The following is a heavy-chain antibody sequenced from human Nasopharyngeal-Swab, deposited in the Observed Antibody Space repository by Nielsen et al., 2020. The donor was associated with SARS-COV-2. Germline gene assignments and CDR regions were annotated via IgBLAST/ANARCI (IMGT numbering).Heavy chain of an antibody. D-gene: IGHD2-21*01. CDR2: ISGSGEST. V-gene: IGHV3-23*01. J-gene: IGHJ4*02. CDR1: GFTFSTYY. CDR3: VKGPPAVIHYFDY. Sequence: GESLKISCAASGFTFSTYYMGWVRQAPGKGLEWVSGISGSGESTHYADSVKGRFAISRDNSKNTLYLQMNSLRAEDTAVYYCVKGPPAVIHYFDYWGQGTLVTVSS.